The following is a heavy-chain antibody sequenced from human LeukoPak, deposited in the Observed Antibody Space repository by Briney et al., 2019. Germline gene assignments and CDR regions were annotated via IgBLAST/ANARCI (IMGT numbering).Heavy chain of an antibody. V-gene: IGHV4-4*07. J-gene: IGHJ4*02. CDR2: IYSTGSA. CDR3: ARAVLLGTDFDY. CDR1: GGSISSYY. Sequence: SETLSLTCTVSGGSISSYYWSWIRQPAGKGLEWIGRIYSTGSANSYNPSLKSRVTISVDTSKNQFSLKLSSVTAADTAVYYCARAVLLGTDFDYWGQGTLVTISS. D-gene: IGHD5-18*01.